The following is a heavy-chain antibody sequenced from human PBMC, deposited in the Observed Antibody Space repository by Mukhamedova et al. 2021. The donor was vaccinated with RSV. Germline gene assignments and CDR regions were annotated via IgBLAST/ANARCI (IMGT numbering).Heavy chain of an antibody. D-gene: IGHD5-18*01. CDR3: ARIGSGYSYGHDWFDP. J-gene: IGHJ5*02. CDR2: IFSNDEK. V-gene: IGHV2-26*01. Sequence: IRQPPGKALEWLAHIFSNDEKSYSTSLKSRLTISKDTSKSQVVLTMTNMDPVDTATYYCARIGSGYSYGHDWFDPWGPGTLVTV.